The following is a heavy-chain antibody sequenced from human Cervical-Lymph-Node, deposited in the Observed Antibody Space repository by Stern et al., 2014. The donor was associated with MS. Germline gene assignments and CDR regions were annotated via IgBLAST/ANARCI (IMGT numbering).Heavy chain of an antibody. J-gene: IGHJ4*02. CDR1: GFAFSAYS. CDR2: ISTTTNTI. CDR3: ARGGWGRMASPAAH. V-gene: IGHV3-48*01. D-gene: IGHD6-13*01. Sequence: EVQLVESGGGLVQPGGSLSLSCTASGFAFSAYSMKWVRQTPGKGLEWISYISTTTNTIYHDDSVKGRFAISRDNAKNSVYLQMKTLRVEDTGVYYCARGGWGRMASPAAHWGKGTLVTVSS.